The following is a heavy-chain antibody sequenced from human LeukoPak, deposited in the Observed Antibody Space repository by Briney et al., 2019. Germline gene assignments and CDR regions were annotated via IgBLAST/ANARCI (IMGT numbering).Heavy chain of an antibody. CDR3: AKCDVNGDWFDP. D-gene: IGHD2-21*02. CDR1: GFSLSTYG. V-gene: IGHV3-30*02. Sequence: QTGGSLRLSCEASGFSLSTYGMHWVRQAPGKGLEWVAFMRYDGSIKNYSDSVKGRFTISRDNSKNTLYLQMNSLRAEDTAVYYCAKCDVNGDWFDPWGQGTLVTVSS. CDR2: MRYDGSIK. J-gene: IGHJ5*02.